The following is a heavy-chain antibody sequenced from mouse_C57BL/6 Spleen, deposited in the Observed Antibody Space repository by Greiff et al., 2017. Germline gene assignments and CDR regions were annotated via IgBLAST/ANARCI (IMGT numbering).Heavy chain of an antibody. CDR2: FYWDDDK. CDR3: ARREDDAMDY. J-gene: IGHJ4*01. CDR1: GFSLSTSGMG. V-gene: IGHV8-12*01. Sequence: QVTLKESGPGILQSSQTLSLTCSFSGFSLSTSGMGVSWIRQPSGKGLEWLAHFYWDDDKRYHPSLKSRLTISKDTSRNQVFLKITSVDTADTSTYYCARREDDAMDYWGQGTSVTVSS.